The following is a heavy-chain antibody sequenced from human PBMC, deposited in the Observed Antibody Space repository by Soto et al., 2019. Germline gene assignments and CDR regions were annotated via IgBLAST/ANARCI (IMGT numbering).Heavy chain of an antibody. Sequence: GGSLRLSCAASGFTVSSNYMSWVRQAPGKGLEWVSVIYSCGSTYYADSVKGRFTISRDNSKNTLYLQMNSLRAEDTAVYYCARPYYYGSDDAFDIWGQGTMVTVSS. V-gene: IGHV3-66*04. CDR3: ARPYYYGSDDAFDI. CDR1: GFTVSSNY. D-gene: IGHD3-10*01. J-gene: IGHJ3*02. CDR2: IYSCGST.